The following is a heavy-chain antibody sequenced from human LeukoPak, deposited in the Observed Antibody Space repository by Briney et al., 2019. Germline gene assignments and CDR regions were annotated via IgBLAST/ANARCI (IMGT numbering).Heavy chain of an antibody. CDR1: GFTFSSYA. CDR2: ISSNGDSS. D-gene: IGHD2-8*02. Sequence: GGSLRLSCAASGFTFSSYAMHWVRQAPGKGLEYVSAISSNGDSSYYANSVKGRFTISRDNSKNTLYLQMGSLRAEDMAVYYCARDHTGWFDPWGQGTLVTISS. V-gene: IGHV3-64*01. CDR3: ARDHTGWFDP. J-gene: IGHJ5*02.